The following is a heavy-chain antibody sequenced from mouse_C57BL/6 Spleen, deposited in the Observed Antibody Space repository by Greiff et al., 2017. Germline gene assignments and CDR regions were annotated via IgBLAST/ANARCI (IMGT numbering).Heavy chain of an antibody. CDR3: TKGYDSAWFAY. CDR1: GFNIKDDY. V-gene: IGHV14-4*01. D-gene: IGHD2-4*01. CDR2: IDPENGDT. Sequence: EVKLQESGAELVRPGASVKLSCTASGFNIKDDYMHWVKQRPEQGLEWIGWIDPENGDTEYASKFQGKATITADTSSNTAYLQLSSLTSEDTAVYYCTKGYDSAWFAYWGQGTLVTVSA. J-gene: IGHJ3*01.